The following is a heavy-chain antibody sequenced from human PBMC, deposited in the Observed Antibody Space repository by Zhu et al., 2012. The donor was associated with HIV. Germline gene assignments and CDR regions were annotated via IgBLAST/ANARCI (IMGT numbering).Heavy chain of an antibody. CDR2: IYRSGAT. D-gene: IGHD2-21*01. CDR1: GSSINTANY. CDR3: ARTGDDNHHASFDI. V-gene: IGHV4-38-2*01. Sequence: QVQVQGSGPGLVKPSETLSLTCDVSGSSINTANYWGWIRQPLGKGLEWIANIYRSGATYYNPSLRSRATISMDRSRNLFFLTLNSVTAADTAIYFCARTGDDNHHASFDIWDQGTLVTVSS. J-gene: IGHJ4*01.